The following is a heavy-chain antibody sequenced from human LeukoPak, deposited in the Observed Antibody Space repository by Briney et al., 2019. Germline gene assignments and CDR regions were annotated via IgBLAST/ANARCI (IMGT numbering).Heavy chain of an antibody. Sequence: PGGSLRLSCAASGFTFSSYGMHWVRQAPGKGLEWVAFIRYDGSNKYYADSVKGRFTISRDNSKNTLYLQMNSLRAEDTAVCYCAKGGGMVTDYWGQGTLVTVSS. CDR1: GFTFSSYG. CDR3: AKGGGMVTDY. V-gene: IGHV3-30*02. J-gene: IGHJ4*02. CDR2: IRYDGSNK. D-gene: IGHD2-21*02.